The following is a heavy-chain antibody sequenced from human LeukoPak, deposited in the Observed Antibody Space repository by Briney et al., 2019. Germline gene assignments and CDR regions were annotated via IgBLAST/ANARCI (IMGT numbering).Heavy chain of an antibody. V-gene: IGHV4-39*07. D-gene: IGHD3-22*01. Sequence: PSETLSLTCTVSGGCISSSSYYWGWIRQPPGKGLEWIGSIYYSGSTYYNPSLKSRVTISVDTSKNQFSLKLSSVTAADTAVYYCARGNGHGYYYDSSGHLLFDYWGQGTLVTVSS. CDR1: GGCISSSSYY. J-gene: IGHJ4*02. CDR3: ARGNGHGYYYDSSGHLLFDY. CDR2: IYYSGST.